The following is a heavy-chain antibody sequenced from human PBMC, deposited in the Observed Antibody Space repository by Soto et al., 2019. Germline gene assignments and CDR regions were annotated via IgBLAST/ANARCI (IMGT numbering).Heavy chain of an antibody. CDR1: GFTFYSYA. V-gene: IGHV3-23*01. CDR2: IGSVGGDT. Sequence: PAGSLRLSCAASGFTFYSYAMSWVRQAPGKGLEWVSTIGSVGGDTYYADSVKGRFTISRDDSKNTLLLQMNSLRAEDTAVYYCVKDRMAYNSVWDPFEIWGQGTMVTVSS. J-gene: IGHJ3*02. D-gene: IGHD1-20*01. CDR3: VKDRMAYNSVWDPFEI.